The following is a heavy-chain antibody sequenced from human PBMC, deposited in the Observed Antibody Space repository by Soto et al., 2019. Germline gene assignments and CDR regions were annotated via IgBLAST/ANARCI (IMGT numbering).Heavy chain of an antibody. D-gene: IGHD3-9*01. Sequence: VASVKVSCKASGGTFSSYAISWVRQAPGQGLEWMGGIIPIFGTANYAQKFQVRVTITADKSTSTAYMELSSLRSEDTAVYYCARGTAYYDILTGYWNGMDVWGQGTTVTVSS. J-gene: IGHJ6*02. CDR2: IIPIFGTA. CDR1: GGTFSSYA. V-gene: IGHV1-69*06. CDR3: ARGTAYYDILTGYWNGMDV.